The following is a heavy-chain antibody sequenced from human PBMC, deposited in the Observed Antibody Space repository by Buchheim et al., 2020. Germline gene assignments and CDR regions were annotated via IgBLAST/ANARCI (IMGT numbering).Heavy chain of an antibody. J-gene: IGHJ3*02. Sequence: EVQLVQSGAEVKKPGESLRISCKGSGFSFISYWIGWVRQTPGKGLKWMGIIHPSDSDARYSPSFQGQVTFSADKSVSTAYLQWSSLRAADTAIYYCVRHLAADDAFEIWGQGT. CDR2: IHPSDSDA. V-gene: IGHV5-51*01. CDR1: GFSFISYW. D-gene: IGHD6-13*01. CDR3: VRHLAADDAFEI.